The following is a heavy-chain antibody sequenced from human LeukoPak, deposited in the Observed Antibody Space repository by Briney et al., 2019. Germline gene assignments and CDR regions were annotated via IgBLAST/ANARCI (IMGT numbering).Heavy chain of an antibody. CDR1: GGSLRSYY. D-gene: IGHD3-22*01. V-gene: IGHV4-59*08. Sequence: PSETLSLTCTVSGGSLRSYYRSWVRQPPGKGLEWISYIYSSGSTTNYTPSLKGRAPISVDPSRNQFSLKLTSVTAADTAVYYCAKVSDRDSSGYYWGFEYWGQGTLVTVSS. J-gene: IGHJ4*02. CDR3: AKVSDRDSSGYYWGFEY. CDR2: IYSSGSTT.